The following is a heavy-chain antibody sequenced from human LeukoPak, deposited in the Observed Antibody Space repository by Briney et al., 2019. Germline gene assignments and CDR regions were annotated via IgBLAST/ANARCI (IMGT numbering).Heavy chain of an antibody. D-gene: IGHD5-18*01. CDR3: ARSRFVDTPEDY. V-gene: IGHV3-74*01. J-gene: IGHJ4*02. Sequence: PGGSLRLSCAASGFTFSSYWMHWVRHAPGKGLVWVSRINSDGSSTSYADSVKGRFTISRDNAKNTLYLQMNSLRAEDTAVYYCARSRFVDTPEDYWGQGTLVTVSS. CDR2: INSDGSST. CDR1: GFTFSSYW.